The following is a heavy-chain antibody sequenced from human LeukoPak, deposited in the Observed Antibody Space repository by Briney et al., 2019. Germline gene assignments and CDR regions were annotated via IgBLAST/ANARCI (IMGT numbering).Heavy chain of an antibody. J-gene: IGHJ5*02. V-gene: IGHV4-59*08. Sequence: SETLSLTCIVSGGSISSYYWRWIRQPPGKGPVWIGNIYYTGNTNYNPSLKSRVTMSVDTSKHQFSLKLSSVTAADTAFYYCARQRAIRSSFDPGGQGTLVRVSS. CDR2: IYYTGNT. D-gene: IGHD6-13*01. CDR1: GGSISSYY. CDR3: ARQRAIRSSFDP.